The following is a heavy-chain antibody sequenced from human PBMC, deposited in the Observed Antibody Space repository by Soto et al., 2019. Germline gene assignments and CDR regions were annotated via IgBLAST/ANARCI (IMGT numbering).Heavy chain of an antibody. J-gene: IGHJ4*02. Sequence: SGPTLVNPTQTLTLTCTFSGFSLSTSGVGVGWIRQPPGKALEWLALIYWDDDKRYSPSLKSRLTITKDTSKNQVVLTMTNMDPVDTATFYFAHSRDPYSSGWAIDYWGQGTLVTVSS. CDR1: GFSLSTSGVG. D-gene: IGHD6-19*01. V-gene: IGHV2-5*02. CDR2: IYWDDDK. CDR3: AHSRDPYSSGWAIDY.